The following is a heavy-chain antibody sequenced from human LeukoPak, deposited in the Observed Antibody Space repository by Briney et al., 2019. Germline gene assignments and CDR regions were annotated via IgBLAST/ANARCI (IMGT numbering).Heavy chain of an antibody. V-gene: IGHV1-69*10. D-gene: IGHD3-22*01. CDR3: ARSHGSMIVVVPGAFDI. CDR1: GGTFSSYA. Sequence: SVKVSCKASGGTFSSYAISWVRQAPGQGLEWMGGIIPILGIANYAQKFQGRVTITADKSTSTAYMELSSLRSEDTAVYYCARSHGSMIVVVPGAFDIWGQGTMVTVSS. CDR2: IIPILGIA. J-gene: IGHJ3*02.